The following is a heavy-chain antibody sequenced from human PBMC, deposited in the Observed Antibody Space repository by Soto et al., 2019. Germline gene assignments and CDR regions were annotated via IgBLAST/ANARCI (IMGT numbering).Heavy chain of an antibody. D-gene: IGHD3-16*01. CDR3: SRDTFGPRDY. J-gene: IGHJ4*02. CDR2: IDTDGTYA. CDR1: GFTFNRYL. Sequence: GGSLRLSCAASGFTFNRYLIHWVRQVPGKGLVWVSRIDTDGTYASYADSVKGRFTISRDNAKNTVYLQLNSLRAEDTAIYYCSRDTFGPRDYWGQGTLVTVSS. V-gene: IGHV3-74*01.